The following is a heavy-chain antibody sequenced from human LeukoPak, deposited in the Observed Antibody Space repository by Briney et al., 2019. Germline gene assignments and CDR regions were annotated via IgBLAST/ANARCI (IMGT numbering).Heavy chain of an antibody. J-gene: IGHJ6*03. Sequence: SETLSLTCTVCGGSISSYYWSWIRQPPGTGLEGIGDIYYSGSTNYNPSLKSRLTISVDTSKNQFSLKLSSVAAADPAVYYCARAYDYYYYMDVWGKRATGTLSS. CDR2: IYYSGST. CDR1: GGSISSYY. CDR3: ARAYDYYYYMDV. V-gene: IGHV4-59*01.